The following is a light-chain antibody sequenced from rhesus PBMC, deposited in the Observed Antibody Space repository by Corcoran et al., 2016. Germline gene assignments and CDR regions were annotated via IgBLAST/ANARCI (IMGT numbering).Light chain of an antibody. V-gene: IGKV1-19*01. CDR1: QDISRW. Sequence: DIQMTQSPSSLSASVGDRVTITCHASQDISRWLAWYQQKPGKAPKPLIYYASSLQSGGPSRFSGSGSGTAYTLTISSLQPEDFAPYYWQQYDDLPRTFGQGTKVEIK. CDR3: QQYDDLPRT. J-gene: IGKJ1*01. CDR2: YAS.